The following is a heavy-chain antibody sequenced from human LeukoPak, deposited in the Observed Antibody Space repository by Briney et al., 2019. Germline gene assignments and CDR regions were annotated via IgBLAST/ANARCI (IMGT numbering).Heavy chain of an antibody. D-gene: IGHD6-13*01. J-gene: IGHJ4*02. CDR2: ISSSDSTI. CDR3: ARRYSSRWAFDY. Sequence: GGSLRLSCAASGFTLSSYEMNWVRQAPGKGLEGVSYISSSDSTIYYADSVKGRFTISRDNAKNSLYLQMNSLRAEDTAVYYCARRYSSRWAFDYWGQGTLVTVSS. CDR1: GFTLSSYE. V-gene: IGHV3-48*03.